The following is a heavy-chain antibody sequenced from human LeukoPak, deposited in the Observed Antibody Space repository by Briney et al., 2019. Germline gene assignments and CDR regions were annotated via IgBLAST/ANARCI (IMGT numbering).Heavy chain of an antibody. CDR3: ARDLSPTVTIYGMDV. CDR2: INYSGST. Sequence: SETLSLTCIVSGGGSISSSNHYWGWIRQPPGKGLEWIGSINYSGSTQYNPSLKSRVTLSVDTSKDQFSLKLSSVTAADTAVYYCARDLSPTVTIYGMDVWGQGTTVTVSS. D-gene: IGHD4-17*01. V-gene: IGHV4-39*02. CDR1: GGGSISSSNHY. J-gene: IGHJ6*02.